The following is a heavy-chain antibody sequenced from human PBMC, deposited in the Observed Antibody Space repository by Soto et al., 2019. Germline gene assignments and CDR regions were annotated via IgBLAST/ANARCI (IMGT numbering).Heavy chain of an antibody. CDR2: IRASGSDT. V-gene: IGHV3-23*01. J-gene: IGHJ6*02. Sequence: EVQLLESGGGLVQPGGSLRLSCADSGFTFSSYTLSWVRQAPGKGLEWVSAIRASGSDTFYADSVKGRFTISRDNYKNTLYLQINSLRAEDTAIYYCAKRGDYYYYGMNVWGQGTTVTVS. CDR1: GFTFSSYT. D-gene: IGHD3-16*01. CDR3: AKRGDYYYYGMNV.